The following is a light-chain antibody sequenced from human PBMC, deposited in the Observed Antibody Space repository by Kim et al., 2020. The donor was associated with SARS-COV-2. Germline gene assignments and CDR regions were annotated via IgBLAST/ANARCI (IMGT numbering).Light chain of an antibody. V-gene: IGLV2-8*01. CDR2: EVN. CDR3: SSFAGSNNV. J-gene: IGLJ1*01. CDR1: SSDVGGYKY. Sequence: QSALTQPPSASGSPGQSVTISCTGTSSDVGGYKYVSWYQQHPGKAPKLMIYEVNKRPSGVPDRFSGSKSGNTASLTVSGLQAEDEADYYCSSFAGSNNVFGTGTKVTV.